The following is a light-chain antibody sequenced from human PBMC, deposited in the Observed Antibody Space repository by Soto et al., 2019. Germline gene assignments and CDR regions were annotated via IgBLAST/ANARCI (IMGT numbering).Light chain of an antibody. CDR2: GAY. J-gene: IGKJ1*01. CDR3: QQSFAAPRT. Sequence: DIQMTQSPSSLSASLGDRVTVTCRASQSISTYLNWFQQRPGKAPKLLIYGAYTLQDGVPSRFSGSGSETEFTLTISSLQPEDFATYYCQQSFAAPRTLGHGTKVDIK. V-gene: IGKV1-39*01. CDR1: QSISTY.